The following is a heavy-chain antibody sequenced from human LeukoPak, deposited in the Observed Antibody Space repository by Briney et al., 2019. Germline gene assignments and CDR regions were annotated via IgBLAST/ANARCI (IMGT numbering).Heavy chain of an antibody. CDR3: AKMAGSSVYYYRFDY. CDR2: ISGSGDTT. Sequence: GGSLRLSCAASGFMFSSYAMSWVRQAPGKGLEWVSVISGSGDTTYYATSVKGRFTISGDNSKNTLYLHMNSLRAEDTAIYYCAKMAGSSVYYYRFDYWGQGTLVTVSS. D-gene: IGHD3-22*01. J-gene: IGHJ4*02. V-gene: IGHV3-23*01. CDR1: GFMFSSYA.